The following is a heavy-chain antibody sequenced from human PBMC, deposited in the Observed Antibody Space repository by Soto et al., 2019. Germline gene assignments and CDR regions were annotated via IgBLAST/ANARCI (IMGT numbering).Heavy chain of an antibody. V-gene: IGHV3-49*04. Sequence: GGSLRLCCTTSGFTFGDYAMSWVRQAPEKGLEWLGFIRAKGYGGTTQYAASVNGRFTISRDDSKSIAYLQMNSLKTEDTAVYSCTRGRVGYCSSITSCYYFDYWGQGTLVTVSS. CDR2: IRAKGYGGTT. CDR1: GFTFGDYA. J-gene: IGHJ4*02. D-gene: IGHD2-2*01. CDR3: TRGRVGYCSSITSCYYFDY.